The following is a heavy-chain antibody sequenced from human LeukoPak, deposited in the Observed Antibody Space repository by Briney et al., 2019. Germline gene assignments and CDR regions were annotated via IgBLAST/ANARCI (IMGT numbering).Heavy chain of an antibody. V-gene: IGHV3-21*01. CDR2: ISSSSSYI. D-gene: IGHD3-9*01. CDR3: ARDVNDILTGYYSRMDV. J-gene: IGHJ6*02. CDR1: GFTFSSYS. Sequence: GGSLRLSCAASGFTFSSYSMNWVRQAPGKGLEWVSSISSSSSYIYYADSVKGRFTISRDNAKNSLYLQMNSLRAEDTAVYYCARDVNDILTGYYSRMDVWGQGTTVTVSS.